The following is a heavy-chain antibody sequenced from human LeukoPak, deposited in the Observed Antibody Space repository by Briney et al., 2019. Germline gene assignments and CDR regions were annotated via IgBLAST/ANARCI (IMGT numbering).Heavy chain of an antibody. CDR3: ARDRAWNYFDY. CDR2: ISNVGSRK. CDR1: GFTFSRHG. V-gene: IGHV3-30*03. Sequence: GSLRLSCAPSGFTFSRHGMHWVRQAPGKGLEWVAIISNVGSRKYYAHSVEGRFTISRDNSKNTLYLQMDSLRAEDTAVYYCARDRAWNYFDYWGQGTLVTVSS. D-gene: IGHD3-3*01. J-gene: IGHJ4*02.